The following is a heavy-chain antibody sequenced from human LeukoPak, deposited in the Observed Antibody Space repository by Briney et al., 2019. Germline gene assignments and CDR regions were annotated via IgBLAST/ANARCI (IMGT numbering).Heavy chain of an antibody. V-gene: IGHV1-2*02. J-gene: IGHJ5*02. CDR1: GYTFTGYY. CDR3: ARQGRSGYYSAFQWFDP. Sequence: ASVKVSCKASGYTFTGYYMHWVRQAPGQGLEWMGWINPNSGGTNYAQKFQGRVTMTRDTSISTAYMELSRLRSEDTAVYYCARQGRSGYYSAFQWFDPWGQGALVTVSS. D-gene: IGHD3-22*01. CDR2: INPNSGGT.